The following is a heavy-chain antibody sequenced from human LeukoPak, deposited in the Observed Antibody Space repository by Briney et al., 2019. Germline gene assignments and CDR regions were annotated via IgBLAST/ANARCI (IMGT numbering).Heavy chain of an antibody. CDR1: GYTFTDYY. J-gene: IGHJ4*02. V-gene: IGHV1-69-2*01. CDR2: VDPEDGEA. CDR3: ATDLFDRIAARSGFDY. D-gene: IGHD6-6*01. Sequence: ASVKISGKVSGYTFTDYYMHWVQQAPGKGLEWMGLVDPEDGEAIYAEKFQGRVTITADTSTDTAYMELSSLRSEDTAVYYYATDLFDRIAARSGFDYWGQGTLVTVSS.